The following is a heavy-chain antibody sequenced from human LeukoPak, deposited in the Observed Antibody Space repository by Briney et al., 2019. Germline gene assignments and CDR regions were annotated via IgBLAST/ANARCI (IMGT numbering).Heavy chain of an antibody. CDR1: GYTFTGYY. D-gene: IGHD2-2*02. CDR2: INPDSGDT. Sequence: ASVKVSCKASGYTFTGYYMHWVRQAPGQGFEWMGWINPDSGDTNYAQKFQGRVTMTRDTSISTAYMELSRLRSDDTAVYYCAKHPDIVVVPAAIPYYYFDYWGQGTLVTVSS. J-gene: IGHJ4*02. CDR3: AKHPDIVVVPAAIPYYYFDY. V-gene: IGHV1-2*02.